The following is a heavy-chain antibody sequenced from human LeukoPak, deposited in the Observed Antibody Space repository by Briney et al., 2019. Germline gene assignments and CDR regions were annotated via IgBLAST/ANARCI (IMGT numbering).Heavy chain of an antibody. CDR3: APSYDSSGTLDY. D-gene: IGHD3-22*01. Sequence: GGSLRLSCAASGFTFSSYSMNWVRQAPGKGLEWVSSISSSSSYIYYADSVKGRFTTSRDNAKNSLYLQMNSLRAEDTAVYYCAPSYDSSGTLDYWGQGTLVTVSS. CDR2: ISSSSSYI. CDR1: GFTFSSYS. J-gene: IGHJ4*02. V-gene: IGHV3-21*01.